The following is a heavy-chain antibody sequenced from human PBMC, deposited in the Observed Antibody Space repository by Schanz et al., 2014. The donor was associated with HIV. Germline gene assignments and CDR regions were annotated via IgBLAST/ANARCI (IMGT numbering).Heavy chain of an antibody. V-gene: IGHV1-46*01. CDR2: INTNGGGT. CDR1: GYTFTSYY. Sequence: QVQLVQSGAEVKKPGASVKLSCKASGYTFTSYYVHWVRQAPGQGLQWMGVINTNGGGTSDALRGRVIITRDTSTSTVYMHLSNLRFEDSAVYYCAREKMDTGGLDVWGQGTTVTVSS. CDR3: AREKMDTGGLDV. J-gene: IGHJ6*02.